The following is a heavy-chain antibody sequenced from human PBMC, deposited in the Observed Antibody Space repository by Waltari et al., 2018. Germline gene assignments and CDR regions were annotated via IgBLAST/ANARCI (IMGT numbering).Heavy chain of an antibody. J-gene: IGHJ3*02. V-gene: IGHV4-34*02. Sequence: QVQLQQWGAGLLKPSETLSLNCTVPGGTFSGLYWDWLRQPPGKGLEWIGENDHSGRTNYNSSLGSRVTISLDPPKNQYSLKLNSVTAADTATYYCARSFGWYAFDIWGQGTTVTVTS. D-gene: IGHD6-19*01. CDR2: NDHSGRT. CDR1: GGTFSGLY. CDR3: ARSFGWYAFDI.